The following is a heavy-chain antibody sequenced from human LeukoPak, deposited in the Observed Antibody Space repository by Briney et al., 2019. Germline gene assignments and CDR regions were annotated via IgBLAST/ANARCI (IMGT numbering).Heavy chain of an antibody. CDR2: THPADSDT. V-gene: IGHV5-51*01. J-gene: IGHJ4*02. Sequence: GESLKISCKGSGYSFTSYWIGWVRQMPGKGLEWMGVTHPADSDTRYSPSFQGQVTISADKSISTAYLQWSSLKASDTAMYYCARRAEAMVHFDYWGQGTLVTVSS. D-gene: IGHD5-18*01. CDR1: GYSFTSYW. CDR3: ARRAEAMVHFDY.